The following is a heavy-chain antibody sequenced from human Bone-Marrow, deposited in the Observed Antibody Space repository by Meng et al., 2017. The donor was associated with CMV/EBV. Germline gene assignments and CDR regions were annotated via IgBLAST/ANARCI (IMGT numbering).Heavy chain of an antibody. J-gene: IGHJ4*02. V-gene: IGHV3-74*01. D-gene: IGHD3-10*01. CDR2: INTDGSGT. CDR3: ARGYGSGSYRGY. CDR1: GFTFSSYW. Sequence: GESLKISCAASGFTFSSYWMHWVRQAPGKGLVWVSRINTDGSGTTYADSVKGRFTISRDNAKDTLYLQMNSLRAEDTAVYFCARGYGSGSYRGYWGQGTQVTVSS.